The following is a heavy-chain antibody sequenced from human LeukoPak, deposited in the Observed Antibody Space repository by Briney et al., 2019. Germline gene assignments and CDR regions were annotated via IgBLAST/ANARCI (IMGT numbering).Heavy chain of an antibody. CDR1: GFTFSSYG. Sequence: PGGSLRLSCAASGFTFSSYGMHWVLQAPGKGLEWVAVISYDGSNKYYADSVKGRFTISRDNSKNTLYLQMNSLRAEDTAVYYCASKRESKQWFSAFDYWGQGTLVTVSS. D-gene: IGHD6-19*01. J-gene: IGHJ4*02. V-gene: IGHV3-30*03. CDR2: ISYDGSNK. CDR3: ASKRESKQWFSAFDY.